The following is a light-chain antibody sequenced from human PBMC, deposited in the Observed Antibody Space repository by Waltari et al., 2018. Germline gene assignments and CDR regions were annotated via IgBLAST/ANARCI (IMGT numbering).Light chain of an antibody. CDR3: QQYDNWPPWT. J-gene: IGKJ1*01. CDR1: QSVSSN. Sequence: EIVMTQSPASLSVSPGERATLSCRASQSVSSNLAWYQQKPGQAPRLLIYDASTRATGIPARFSGSWSGTEFTLIISSLQSEDFAVYYCQQYDNWPPWTFGQGTKVEIK. CDR2: DAS. V-gene: IGKV3-15*01.